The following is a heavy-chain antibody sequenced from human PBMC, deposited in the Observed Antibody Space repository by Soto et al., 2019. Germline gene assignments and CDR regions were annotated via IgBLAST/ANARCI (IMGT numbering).Heavy chain of an antibody. CDR1: GASISSGDDY. CDR2: THYSGSV. CDR3: GRHGNYDIGWFDP. D-gene: IGHD3-9*01. J-gene: IGHJ5*02. Sequence: SETLSLTCTVSGASISSGDDYWSWIRQPPGKGLEWIGYTHYSGSVNYNPSLKSRVTISADASRSHVALILKSVTAADTAVYYCGRHGNYDIGWFDPWGQGILVTVSS. V-gene: IGHV4-30-4*01.